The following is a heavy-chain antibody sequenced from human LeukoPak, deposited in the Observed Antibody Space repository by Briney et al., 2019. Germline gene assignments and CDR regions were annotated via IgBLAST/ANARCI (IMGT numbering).Heavy chain of an antibody. Sequence: PSETLSLTCAVYGGSFSGYYWSWIRQPPGKGLEWIGEVDHFGSTNYNPSLKSRVTISEDTSKNQFSLRLSSVTAADTAVYYCARGGGSGSYMSYFDYWGQGGLVTVSS. D-gene: IGHD3-10*01. CDR2: VDHFGST. CDR3: ARGGGSGSYMSYFDY. V-gene: IGHV4-34*01. CDR1: GGSFSGYY. J-gene: IGHJ4*02.